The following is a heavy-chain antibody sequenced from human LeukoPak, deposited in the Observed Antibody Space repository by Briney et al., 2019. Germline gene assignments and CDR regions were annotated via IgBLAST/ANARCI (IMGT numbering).Heavy chain of an antibody. Sequence: SDTLSLTCTVSGGSISSYYWSWIRQPPGKGLEWIGYIYYSGSTYYNPSLKSRVTISVDTSKNQFSLKLSSVTAADTAVYYCAKHSSSWYLNWFDPWGQGTLVTVSS. CDR1: GGSISSYY. CDR3: AKHSSSWYLNWFDP. CDR2: IYYSGST. J-gene: IGHJ5*02. V-gene: IGHV4-59*08. D-gene: IGHD6-13*01.